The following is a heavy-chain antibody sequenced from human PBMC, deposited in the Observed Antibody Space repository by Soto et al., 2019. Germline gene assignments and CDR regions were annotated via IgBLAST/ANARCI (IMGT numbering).Heavy chain of an antibody. V-gene: IGHV4-61*01. J-gene: IGHJ4*02. CDR1: GDSVSSDSYY. CDR2: IYSSGST. CDR3: ARDIRGYSRAFDY. D-gene: IGHD5-18*01. Sequence: SETLSLTCTVSGDSVSSDSYYWTWIRQPPGKGLEWIGYIYSSGSTNYNPSLKSRVTISLDTSSNQFSLELTSVTAADTAIYYCARDIRGYSRAFDYWGQGTLVTVSS.